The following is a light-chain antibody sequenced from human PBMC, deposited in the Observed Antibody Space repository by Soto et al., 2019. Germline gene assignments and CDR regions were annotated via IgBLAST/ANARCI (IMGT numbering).Light chain of an antibody. V-gene: IGKV4-1*01. Sequence: DIVMTQSPDSLAVSLGERATINCMSSQSVLYSSNNKNYLAWYQQKPGQPPKLLIYWASTRESGVPDRFSGSGSGTDFTLTISSLQAEDVAVYYCQQYYSIPPTFGGGTKVDIK. J-gene: IGKJ4*01. CDR2: WAS. CDR1: QSVLYSSNNKNY. CDR3: QQYYSIPPT.